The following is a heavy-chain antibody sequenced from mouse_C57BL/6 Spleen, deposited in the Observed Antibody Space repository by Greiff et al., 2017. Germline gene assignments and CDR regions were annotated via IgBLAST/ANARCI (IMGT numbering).Heavy chain of an antibody. D-gene: IGHD2-1*01. Sequence: VQGVESGAELARPGASVKLSCKASGYTFTSYGISWVKQRTGQGLEWIGEIYPRSGNTYYNEKFKGKATLTADKSSSTAYMELRSLTSEDSAVYFCAREEGNPYFDVWGTGTTVTVSS. V-gene: IGHV1-81*01. CDR3: AREEGNPYFDV. CDR1: GYTFTSYG. J-gene: IGHJ1*03. CDR2: IYPRSGNT.